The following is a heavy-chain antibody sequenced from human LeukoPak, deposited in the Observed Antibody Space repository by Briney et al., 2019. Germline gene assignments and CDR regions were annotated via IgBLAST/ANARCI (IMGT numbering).Heavy chain of an antibody. CDR1: GFTVSSNY. CDR2: IYSGGST. Sequence: GGSLRLSCAASGFTVSSNYMSWVRQAPGKGLEWVSGIYSGGSTSYADSVKGRFTTSRDNSNNTLYLQMNSLRAEDTAVYYCARDAGMGGGPYFDYWGQGTLVTVSS. J-gene: IGHJ4*02. V-gene: IGHV3-53*05. D-gene: IGHD1-26*01. CDR3: ARDAGMGGGPYFDY.